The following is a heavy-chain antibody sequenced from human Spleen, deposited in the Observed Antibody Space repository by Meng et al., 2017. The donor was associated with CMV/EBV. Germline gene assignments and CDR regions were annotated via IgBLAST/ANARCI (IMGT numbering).Heavy chain of an antibody. CDR1: GGSVSSGSSY. J-gene: IGHJ6*02. Sequence: SETLSLTCTVSGGSVSSGSSYWSWIRQPPGKGLEWIGYIYYSGSTNYNPSLKSRVTISVDTSKNQFSLKLSSMTAADTAVYYCASSRKFLTGYYYYYGMDVWGQGTTVTVSS. CDR3: ASSRKFLTGYYYYYGMDV. CDR2: IYYSGST. V-gene: IGHV4-61*01. D-gene: IGHD3-9*01.